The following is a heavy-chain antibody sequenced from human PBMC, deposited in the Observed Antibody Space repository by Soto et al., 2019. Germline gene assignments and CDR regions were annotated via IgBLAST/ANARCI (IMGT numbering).Heavy chain of an antibody. CDR1: GYTFTTYG. CDR3: AQGNNYDSSGYYYYGMDV. V-gene: IGHV1-18*01. CDR2: ISVYNGNT. D-gene: IGHD3-22*01. J-gene: IGHJ6*02. Sequence: ASVKVSCKASGYTFTTYGISWVRQAPGQGLEWMGWISVYNGNTNYPQKLQGRVTMTTDTSTSTAYMELRSLRSDDTAVFYCAQGNNYDSSGYYYYGMDVWGQGTTVTVSS.